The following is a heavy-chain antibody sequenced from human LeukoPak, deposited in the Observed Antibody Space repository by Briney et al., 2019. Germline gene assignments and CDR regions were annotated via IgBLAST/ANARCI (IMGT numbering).Heavy chain of an antibody. CDR3: ARLLNYYASSGQFHY. Sequence: PSESLSLTCTVSGGSISSYNWSWIRQPPGKGLEWIGYIYYSGSTNYNPSLKSRVTISVDTSKNQFSLKLSSVTAADTAVYYCARLLNYYASSGQFHYWGQGTLVTVSS. CDR1: GGSISSYN. V-gene: IGHV4-59*01. CDR2: IYYSGST. J-gene: IGHJ4*02. D-gene: IGHD3-22*01.